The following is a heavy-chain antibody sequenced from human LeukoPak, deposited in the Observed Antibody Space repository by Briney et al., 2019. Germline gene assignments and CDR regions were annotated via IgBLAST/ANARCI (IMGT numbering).Heavy chain of an antibody. D-gene: IGHD2-15*01. J-gene: IGHJ4*02. CDR2: IYYSGST. CDR3: ARVPRIGWFAY. CDR1: GGSISSSSYY. Sequence: SETLSLTCTVSGGSISSSSYYWGWIRQPPGKGLEWIGSIYYSGSTYYNPSLKSRVTISVDTSKNQFSLKLSSVTAADTAVYYCARVPRIGWFAYWGQGTLVTVSS. V-gene: IGHV4-39*07.